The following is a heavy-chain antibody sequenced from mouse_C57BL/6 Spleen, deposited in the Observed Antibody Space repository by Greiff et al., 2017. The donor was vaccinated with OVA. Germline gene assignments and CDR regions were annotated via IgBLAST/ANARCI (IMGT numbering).Heavy chain of an antibody. J-gene: IGHJ2*01. CDR1: GYSITSGYY. D-gene: IGHD2-1*01. Sequence: VQLKESGPGLVKPSQSLSLTCPVTGYSITSGYYWNWIRQSPGNKLEWMGYIRYDGSNNYNPSLKNRISITRDTSKNQFFLKLNSVTTEDTATYCCARDGSYGNYFDYWGQGTTLTVSS. V-gene: IGHV3-6*01. CDR2: IRYDGSN. CDR3: ARDGSYGNYFDY.